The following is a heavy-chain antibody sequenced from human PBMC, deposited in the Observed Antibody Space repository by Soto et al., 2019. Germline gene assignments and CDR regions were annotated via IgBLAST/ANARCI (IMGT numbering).Heavy chain of an antibody. V-gene: IGHV1-69*13. D-gene: IGHD6-19*01. CDR1: GGTFSSYA. Sequence: GASVKVSCKASGGTFSSYAISWVRQAPGQGLEWMGGIIPIFGTANYAQKFQGRVTITADESTSTAYMELRSLRSDDTAVYYCASEVRREYSSGWYSAFDIWGQGTMVTVSS. J-gene: IGHJ3*02. CDR3: ASEVRREYSSGWYSAFDI. CDR2: IIPIFGTA.